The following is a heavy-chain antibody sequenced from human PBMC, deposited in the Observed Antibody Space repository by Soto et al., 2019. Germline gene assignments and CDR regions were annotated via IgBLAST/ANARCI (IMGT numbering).Heavy chain of an antibody. V-gene: IGHV4-31*03. CDR1: GGSISSGGYY. J-gene: IGHJ4*02. CDR2: IYYSGST. D-gene: IGHD3-22*01. Sequence: SETLSLTCTVSGGSISSGGYYWSWIRQHPGKGLEWIGYIYYSGSTYYNPSLKSRVTISVDTSKNQFSLKLSSVTAADTAVYYCARATVGTTYYYDSITRPWLDYWGQGTLVTVSS. CDR3: ARATVGTTYYYDSITRPWLDY.